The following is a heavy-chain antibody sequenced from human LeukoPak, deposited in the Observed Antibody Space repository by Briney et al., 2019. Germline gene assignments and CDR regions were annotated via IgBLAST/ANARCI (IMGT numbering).Heavy chain of an antibody. V-gene: IGHV3-21*01. CDR2: ISSSSSYI. CDR3: ARDKDALGALGY. J-gene: IGHJ4*02. CDR1: GFTFSSYS. D-gene: IGHD3-16*01. Sequence: GGSLRLSCTASGFTFSSYSMNWVRQAPGKGLEWVSSISSSSSYIYYADSVKGRFTISRDNAKNSLYLQIISLREEDTAVYYCARDKDALGALGYWGQGTLVTVSS.